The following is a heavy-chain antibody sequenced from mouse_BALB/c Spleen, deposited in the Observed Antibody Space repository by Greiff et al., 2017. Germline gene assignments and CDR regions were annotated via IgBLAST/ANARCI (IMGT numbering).Heavy chain of an antibody. Sequence: DVQLVESGGDLVKPGGSLKLSCAASGFTFSSYGMSWVRQTPDKRLEWVATISSGGSYTYYPDSVKGRFTISRDNAKNTLYLQMSSLKSEDTAMYYCARHLSELYGSSSYFDVWGAGTTVTVSS. CDR2: ISSGGSYT. J-gene: IGHJ1*01. D-gene: IGHD1-1*01. CDR1: GFTFSSYG. CDR3: ARHLSELYGSSSYFDV. V-gene: IGHV5-6*01.